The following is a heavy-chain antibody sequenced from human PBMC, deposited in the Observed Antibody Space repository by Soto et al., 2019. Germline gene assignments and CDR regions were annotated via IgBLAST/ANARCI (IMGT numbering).Heavy chain of an antibody. J-gene: IGHJ4*02. CDR3: ARVRGPTLVTSHLDY. V-gene: IGHV3-48*02. D-gene: IGHD5-18*01. Sequence: EVQLVESGGGLVQPGGSLRLSCAASGFTFSPYSMVWVRQAPGKGLEWLSYITTSSSIIHYADSVQGRFTISRDNVQKSLYVQMNSLRDEDTAVYYCARVRGPTLVTSHLDYWGQGTLVTVSS. CDR1: GFTFSPYS. CDR2: ITTSSSII.